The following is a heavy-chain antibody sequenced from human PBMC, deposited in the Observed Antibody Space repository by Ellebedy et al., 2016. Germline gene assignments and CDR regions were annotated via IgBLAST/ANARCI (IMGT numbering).Heavy chain of an antibody. J-gene: IGHJ4*02. Sequence: GGSLRLSCAASGFSFSSYVMHWVRQAPGKGLEWVAVISYDGSNKYYADSVKGRFTISRDNSKNTLYLQMNSLRAEDTAVYYCASFSGSYRNLDYWGQGTLVTVSS. CDR2: ISYDGSNK. V-gene: IGHV3-30-3*01. CDR1: GFSFSSYV. D-gene: IGHD1-26*01. CDR3: ASFSGSYRNLDY.